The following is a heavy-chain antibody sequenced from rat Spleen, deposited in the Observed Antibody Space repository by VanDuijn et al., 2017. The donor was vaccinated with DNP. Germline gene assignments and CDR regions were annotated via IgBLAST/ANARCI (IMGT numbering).Heavy chain of an antibody. J-gene: IGHJ1*01. Sequence: EVQLVESGGGLVQPGRSLKLSCAASGFTISNYDMAWVRQAPTKGLEWVATISYDGSSTYYRDSVKGRFTISRDNAKSTLYLQMDSLRSEDTATYYCARQRYFDFWGPGTMVTVSS. V-gene: IGHV5-29*01. CDR3: ARQRYFDF. CDR1: GFTISNYD. CDR2: ISYDGSST.